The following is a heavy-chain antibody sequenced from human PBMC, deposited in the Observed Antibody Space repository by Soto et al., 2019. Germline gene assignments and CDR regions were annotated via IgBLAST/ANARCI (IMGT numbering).Heavy chain of an antibody. D-gene: IGHD3-22*01. CDR3: AKDADFEYYDSSGYFDY. V-gene: IGHV3-23*01. CDR2: ISGSGGST. CDR1: GFTFSSYA. Sequence: LSLTCAASGFTFSSYAMSWVRQAPGKGLEWVSAISGSGGSTYYADSVKGRFTISRDNSKNTLYLQMNSLRAEDMAVYYCAKDADFEYYDSSGYFDYWGQGTLVTVSS. J-gene: IGHJ4*02.